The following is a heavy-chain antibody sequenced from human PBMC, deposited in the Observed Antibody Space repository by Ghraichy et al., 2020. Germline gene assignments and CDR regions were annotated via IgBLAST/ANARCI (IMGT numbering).Heavy chain of an antibody. D-gene: IGHD1-26*01. CDR3: AAEGLYTGNRRGPICDY. Sequence: SVTVSCKASGFTFTNSVVLWVRQARGQRLEWLGWIVVGSGNINYAQKFQNRVTITTDMSASTAYMELSSLSSEDTAMYYCAAEGLYTGNRRGPICDYWGQGTLVTVSS. V-gene: IGHV1-58*01. J-gene: IGHJ4*01. CDR1: GFTFTNSV. CDR2: IVVGSGNI.